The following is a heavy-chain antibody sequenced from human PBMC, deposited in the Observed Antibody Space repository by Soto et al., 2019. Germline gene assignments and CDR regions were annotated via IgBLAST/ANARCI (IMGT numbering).Heavy chain of an antibody. CDR3: ANRPGYCSGGSCYTLSGYGMDV. Sequence: SETLSLTCTVSGCSISIGGYYWSWIRQHPGKGLEWIGYIYYSGSTYYNPSLKSRVTISVDTSKNQFSLKLSSVTAADTAVYYCANRPGYCSGGSCYTLSGYGMDVWGQGTTVTVSS. J-gene: IGHJ6*02. V-gene: IGHV4-31*03. D-gene: IGHD2-15*01. CDR1: GCSISIGGYY. CDR2: IYYSGST.